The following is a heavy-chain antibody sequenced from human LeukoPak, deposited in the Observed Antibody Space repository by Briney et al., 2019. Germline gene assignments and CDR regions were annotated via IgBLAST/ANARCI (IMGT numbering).Heavy chain of an antibody. CDR1: GGSISSYY. CDR2: IYYSGST. Sequence: SETLSLTCTVSGGSISSYYWSWIRQPPGKGLEWIGYIYYSGSTNYNPSLKSRVTVSVDTSKNQFSLKLSSVTATDTAVYYCARRVHSSSWSSYFDYWGQETLVTVSS. J-gene: IGHJ4*02. D-gene: IGHD6-13*01. V-gene: IGHV4-59*01. CDR3: ARRVHSSSWSSYFDY.